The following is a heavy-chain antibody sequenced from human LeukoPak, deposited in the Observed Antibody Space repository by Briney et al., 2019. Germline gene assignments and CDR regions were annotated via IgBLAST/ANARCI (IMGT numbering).Heavy chain of an antibody. D-gene: IGHD5-18*01. Sequence: SQTLSLTCTVSGGSISSGDYYWSWIRQPPGKGLEWIGYIYYSGSTNYNPSLKSRVTISVDTSKNQFSLKLSSVTAADTAVYYCATGRNTAMVTPFDYWGQGTLVTVSS. CDR1: GGSISSGDYY. CDR2: IYYSGST. J-gene: IGHJ4*02. CDR3: ATGRNTAMVTPFDY. V-gene: IGHV4-30-4*08.